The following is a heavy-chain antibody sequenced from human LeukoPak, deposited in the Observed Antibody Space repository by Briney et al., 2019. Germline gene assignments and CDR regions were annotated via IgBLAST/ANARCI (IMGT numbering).Heavy chain of an antibody. CDR3: ARYCSGGSCFDY. CDR1: GFAFSTYW. D-gene: IGHD2-15*01. V-gene: IGHV3-7*03. Sequence: GGSLRLSCAASGFAFSTYWMSWVRQAPGKGLEWVANINQDGGENYYVDSVKGRFTISRDNAKNSLYLQMNSLRAEDTAVYYCARYCSGGSCFDYWGQGTLVTVSS. J-gene: IGHJ4*02. CDR2: INQDGGEN.